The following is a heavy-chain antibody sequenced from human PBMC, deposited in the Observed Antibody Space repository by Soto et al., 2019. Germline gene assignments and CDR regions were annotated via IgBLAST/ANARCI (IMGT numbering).Heavy chain of an antibody. CDR2: FDPEDGET. D-gene: IGHD3-10*01. CDR3: ASGPEYYYGSGRPPGGYYYYGMDV. CDR1: GYTLTELS. Sequence: ASVKVSCKVSGYTLTELSMHWVRQAPGKGLEWMGGFDPEDGETIYAQKFQGRVTMTEDTSTDTAYMELSSLRSEDTAMYYCASGPEYYYGSGRPPGGYYYYGMDVWGQETTVTVSS. J-gene: IGHJ6*02. V-gene: IGHV1-24*01.